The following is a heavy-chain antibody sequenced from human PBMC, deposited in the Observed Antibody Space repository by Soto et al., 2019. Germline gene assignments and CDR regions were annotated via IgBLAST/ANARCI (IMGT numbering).Heavy chain of an antibody. Sequence: QVQLQESGPGLVKPSQTLSLTCPVSGGSISSGDYYWSWIRQPPGKGLAWIGYINYSGSTSYNPSLKSRLTMSVDTSKNQCSLKLSSVTAADTAVYYCARDVIAAGNWVDPWGQRTLVTVSS. J-gene: IGHJ5*02. CDR2: INYSGST. CDR1: GGSISSGDYY. V-gene: IGHV4-30-4*01. D-gene: IGHD6-13*01. CDR3: ARDVIAAGNWVDP.